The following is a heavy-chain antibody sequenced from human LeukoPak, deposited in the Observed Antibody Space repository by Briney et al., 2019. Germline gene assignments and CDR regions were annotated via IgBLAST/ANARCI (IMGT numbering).Heavy chain of an antibody. J-gene: IGHJ3*02. V-gene: IGHV4-38-2*02. CDR1: GYSISSGYY. Sequence: SETLSLTCTVSGYSISSGYYWGWIRRPPGKGLEWIGSIYHSGSTYYNPSLESRVTMSVDTSKNQFSLKLSSVTAADTAVYSCARGKFAGSAYCAFDIWGQGTMVTVSS. D-gene: IGHD3-22*01. CDR2: IYHSGST. CDR3: ARGKFAGSAYCAFDI.